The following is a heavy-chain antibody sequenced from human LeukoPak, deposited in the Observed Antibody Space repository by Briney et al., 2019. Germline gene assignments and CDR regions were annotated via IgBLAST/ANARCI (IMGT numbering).Heavy chain of an antibody. V-gene: IGHV3-15*01. CDR1: GFTFSNAW. J-gene: IGHJ4*02. CDR3: TTFRDELPYDY. CDR2: IKSKTDGGTT. Sequence: GGSLRLSCAASGFTFSNAWMSWVRQAPGKELEWVGRIKSKTDGGTTDYAAPVEGRLTISRDDSKNPLYLQMNSLKTEDTAVYYCTTFRDELPYDYWGQGTLVTVSS. D-gene: IGHD3-10*01.